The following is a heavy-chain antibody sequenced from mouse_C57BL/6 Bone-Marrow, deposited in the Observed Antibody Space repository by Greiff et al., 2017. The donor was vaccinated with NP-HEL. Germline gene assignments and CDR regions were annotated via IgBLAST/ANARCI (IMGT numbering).Heavy chain of an antibody. V-gene: IGHV1-85*01. J-gene: IGHJ4*01. Sequence: VHLVESGPELVKPGASVKLSCKASGYTFTSYDINWVKQRPGQGLEWIGWIYPRDGSTKYNEKFKGKATLTVDTSSSTAYMELHSLTSEDSAVYFCARLGWLLRDAMDYWGQGTSVTVSS. CDR1: GYTFTSYD. D-gene: IGHD2-3*01. CDR3: ARLGWLLRDAMDY. CDR2: IYPRDGST.